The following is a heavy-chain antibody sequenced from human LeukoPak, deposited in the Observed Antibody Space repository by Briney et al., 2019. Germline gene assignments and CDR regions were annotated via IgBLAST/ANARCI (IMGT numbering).Heavy chain of an antibody. D-gene: IGHD6-13*01. Sequence: PSETLSLTCAVSGYSISSGYYWGWIRQPPGKGLEWIGIIYHSGRTYYNPSLKSRVTISVDTSKNQLSLKLSSVPAADTAVYYCARVMRIAAQQRAFDIWGQGTMVTVSS. J-gene: IGHJ3*02. V-gene: IGHV4-38-2*01. CDR2: IYHSGRT. CDR3: ARVMRIAAQQRAFDI. CDR1: GYSISSGYY.